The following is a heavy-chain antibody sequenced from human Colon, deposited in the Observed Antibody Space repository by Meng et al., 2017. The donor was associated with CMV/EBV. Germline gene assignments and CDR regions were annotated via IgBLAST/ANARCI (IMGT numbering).Heavy chain of an antibody. J-gene: IGHJ4*02. D-gene: IGHD4-11*01. Sequence: SETLSLTCAVSGGSITTDGYYWSWIRQHPGKGLEWIGYIYHSGSTYYNPSLKSRVIISVDTSKNQFSLKLNAMTAADTAVFYCARALTSPLHFDSWGQGTLVTV. V-gene: IGHV4-31*11. CDR3: ARALTSPLHFDS. CDR1: GGSITTDGYY. CDR2: IYHSGST.